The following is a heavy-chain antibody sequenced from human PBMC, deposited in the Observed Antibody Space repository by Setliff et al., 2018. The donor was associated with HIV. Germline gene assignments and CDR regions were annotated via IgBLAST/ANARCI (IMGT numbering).Heavy chain of an antibody. D-gene: IGHD1-26*01. CDR2: IFYSGST. CDR1: GGSINRSPYY. V-gene: IGHV4-39*07. CDR3: ARVESGILGY. J-gene: IGHJ4*02. Sequence: PSETPSLTCTVSGGSINRSPYYWGWIRQPPGKGLEWIASIFYSGSTYHNPSLKSRVTISVDTANNQFSLKVNSMTAADSAIYYCARVESGILGYWGRGTLVTVSS.